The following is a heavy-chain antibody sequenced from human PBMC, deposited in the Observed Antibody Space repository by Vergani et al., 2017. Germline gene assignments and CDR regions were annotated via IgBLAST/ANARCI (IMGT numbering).Heavy chain of an antibody. CDR2: IKSDGRT. D-gene: IGHD2-15*01. J-gene: IGHJ4*01. CDR3: TRSECSGTTCYGHYFDL. Sequence: VELLESGGGLAQPAGSLRVSCSASGFRVTTYYMSWVRQAPGKGLVWVSVIKSDGRTSYAESVRGRFTISRDTSRNAVYLQMNILRVEDTGVYYCTRSECSGTTCYGHYFDLWGHGILVTVSS. V-gene: IGHV3-66*02. CDR1: GFRVTTYY.